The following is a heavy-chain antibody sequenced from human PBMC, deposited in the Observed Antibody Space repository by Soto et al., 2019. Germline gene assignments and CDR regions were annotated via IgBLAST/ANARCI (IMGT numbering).Heavy chain of an antibody. CDR1: EYSFTNYW. D-gene: IGHD2-2*01. Sequence: GESLKISCKGSEYSFTNYWIGWVRQMPGKGLEWMGIIYPVDFDTRYSPSFQGQVTISADKSISTAYLQWSSLKASDTAMYYCARDCSTTSCYGSDRAFDIWGQGTMVTVSS. CDR2: IYPVDFDT. V-gene: IGHV5-51*01. CDR3: ARDCSTTSCYGSDRAFDI. J-gene: IGHJ3*02.